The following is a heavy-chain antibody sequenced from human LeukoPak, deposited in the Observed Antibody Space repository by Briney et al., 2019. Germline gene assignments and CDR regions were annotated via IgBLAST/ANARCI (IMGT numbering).Heavy chain of an antibody. D-gene: IGHD5-18*01. CDR1: GYSISSGYY. J-gene: IGHJ6*03. CDR2: IYHSGST. V-gene: IGHV4-38-2*02. Sequence: PSETLSLTCTVSGYSISSGYYWGWIRQPPGKGLEWIGSIYHSGSTYYNPSLKSRVTISVDTSKNQFSLKLSSVTAADTAVYYCARVDTAMVLYYYYYMDVWGKGTTVTVSS. CDR3: ARVDTAMVLYYYYYMDV.